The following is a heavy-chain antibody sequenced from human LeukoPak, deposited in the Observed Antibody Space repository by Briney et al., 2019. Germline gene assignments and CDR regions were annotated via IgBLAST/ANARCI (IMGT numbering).Heavy chain of an antibody. V-gene: IGHV4-39*01. J-gene: IGHJ4*02. D-gene: IGHD3-10*01. CDR3: ARHSSSGDGTGFDY. CDR1: DGSISSSCYY. CDR2: IYYSGST. Sequence: PSETLSLTCTISDGSISSSCYYWGWIRQPPGKGPEWIGSIYYSGSTYYNPSLKSRITISVDTSKNQFSLRLSSVTAADTAVYYCARHSSSGDGTGFDYWGQGTLVTVSS.